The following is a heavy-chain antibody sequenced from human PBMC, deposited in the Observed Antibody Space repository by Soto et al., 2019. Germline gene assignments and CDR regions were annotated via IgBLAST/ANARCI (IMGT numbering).Heavy chain of an antibody. CDR3: ASRYSSSWYGHGY. D-gene: IGHD6-13*01. J-gene: IGHJ4*02. CDR2: IYSGGST. V-gene: IGHV3-66*01. CDR1: GFTVSSNY. Sequence: HPGGSLRLSCAASGFTVSSNYMSWVRQAPGKGLEWVSVIYSGGSTYYADSVKGRFTISRDNSKNTLYLQMNSLRAEDAAVYYCASRYSSSWYGHGYWGQGTLVTVSS.